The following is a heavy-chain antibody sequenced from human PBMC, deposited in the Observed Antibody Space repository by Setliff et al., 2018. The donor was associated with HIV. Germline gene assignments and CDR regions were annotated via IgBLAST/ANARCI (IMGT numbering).Heavy chain of an antibody. Sequence: PSETLSLTCTVSGGSISSNNYFWSWIRQPAGKGLEWIGHIYPSGSTNYNPSLKSRVTISVDTSKNQFSLTLSSVTAADTAVYYCASRAGGDFWGQGTMVTVSS. CDR2: IYPSGST. D-gene: IGHD3-10*01. CDR3: ASRAGGDF. CDR1: GGSISSNNYF. V-gene: IGHV4-61*09. J-gene: IGHJ3*01.